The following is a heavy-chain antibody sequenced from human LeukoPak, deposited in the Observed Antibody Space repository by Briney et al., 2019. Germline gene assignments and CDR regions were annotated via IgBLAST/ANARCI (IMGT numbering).Heavy chain of an antibody. CDR1: GFTFSDYW. V-gene: IGHV3-7*01. D-gene: IGHD4-17*01. CDR2: VKQDGSEK. CDR3: ARPTTVGSLFDY. Sequence: GGSLRLSCAASGFTFSDYWMSWVRQAPGKGLEWVANVKQDGSEKFYVDSVKGRFTISKDNAKNSLYLQMNSLRVEDTAVYYCARPTTVGSLFDYWGQGTLVTVSS. J-gene: IGHJ4*02.